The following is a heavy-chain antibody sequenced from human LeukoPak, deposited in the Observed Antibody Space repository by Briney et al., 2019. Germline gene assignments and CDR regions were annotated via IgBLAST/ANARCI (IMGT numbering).Heavy chain of an antibody. CDR3: ARGGTGYLNY. J-gene: IGHJ4*02. Sequence: ASGPTLVKPTQTLTLTCTSSGFSLSPSGMCVSWIRQPPGKALEWLARINWDDDKYYSTSLKTRLTISKDTSKNQVVLTMTNVDPVDTATYYCARGGTGYLNYWGQGTLVTVSS. CDR1: GFSLSPSGMC. V-gene: IGHV2-70*11. CDR2: INWDDDK. D-gene: IGHD3/OR15-3a*01.